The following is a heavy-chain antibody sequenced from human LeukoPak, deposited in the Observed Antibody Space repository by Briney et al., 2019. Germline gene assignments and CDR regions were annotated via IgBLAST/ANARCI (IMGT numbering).Heavy chain of an antibody. CDR1: GFTFSSYW. D-gene: IGHD3-22*01. CDR3: ARVHPYYYDSSVDYFDY. Sequence: GGSLRLSCAASGFTFSSYWMSWVRQAPGKGLEWVANIKQDGSEKYYVDSVKGRFTISRDNAKNSLYLQMNSLRAEDTAVYYCARVHPYYYDSSVDYFDYWGQGTLVTVSS. J-gene: IGHJ4*02. CDR2: IKQDGSEK. V-gene: IGHV3-7*01.